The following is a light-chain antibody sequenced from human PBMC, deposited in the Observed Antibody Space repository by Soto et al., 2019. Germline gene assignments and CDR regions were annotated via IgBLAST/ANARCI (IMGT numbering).Light chain of an antibody. J-gene: IGKJ3*01. Sequence: EIVLTQSPATLSLSPGERATLPCRASQSISNYLAWYQQKPGQAPRLLIYDASNRATAIPDRFSGSGSGTDFTLTISSLEPEDFAIYYCQQRRDWPPFTFGPGTTVDMK. CDR2: DAS. CDR1: QSISNY. CDR3: QQRRDWPPFT. V-gene: IGKV3-11*01.